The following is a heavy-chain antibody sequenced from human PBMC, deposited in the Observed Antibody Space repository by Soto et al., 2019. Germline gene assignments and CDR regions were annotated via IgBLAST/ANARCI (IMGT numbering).Heavy chain of an antibody. CDR2: IGAADSSI. CDR1: GLTFSNHA. CDR3: ATRPPHVSWTSPLDY. D-gene: IGHD3-10*02. Sequence: PGGSLRLSCVVSGLTFSNHAMTWVRQAPGKGPEWVSAIGAADSSIYYADSVKGRFAISRDNSKNTLYLQMNSLRAEDTAVYYCATRPPHVSWTSPLDYWGQGTLVTVSS. V-gene: IGHV3-23*01. J-gene: IGHJ4*02.